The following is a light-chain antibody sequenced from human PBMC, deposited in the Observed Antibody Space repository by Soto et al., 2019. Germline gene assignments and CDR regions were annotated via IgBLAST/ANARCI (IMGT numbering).Light chain of an antibody. Sequence: EIVMTQSPATLSVSQGERATLSCRATESVSNNLAWYQQKPGQAPTLLIFAASTRATGIPARLSGSGSGTDFTLTISSLQSEDFAVYYCQQYNKWPLTFGGGTKVEIK. CDR1: ESVSNN. CDR2: AAS. V-gene: IGKV3-15*01. J-gene: IGKJ4*01. CDR3: QQYNKWPLT.